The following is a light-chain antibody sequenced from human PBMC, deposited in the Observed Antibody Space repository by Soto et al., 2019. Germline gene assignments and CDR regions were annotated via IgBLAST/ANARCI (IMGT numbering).Light chain of an antibody. CDR2: QAS. Sequence: DIQMTQSPSPLSASVGDRVTITCRASQSIDYWLAWYQQKPGKAPKLLIHQASTLKSGVPSRFSGSGSGTEFTLTISSLQPDDFATYYCQHYNSYSEALGQGTKVDI. CDR3: QHYNSYSEA. J-gene: IGKJ1*01. V-gene: IGKV1-5*03. CDR1: QSIDYW.